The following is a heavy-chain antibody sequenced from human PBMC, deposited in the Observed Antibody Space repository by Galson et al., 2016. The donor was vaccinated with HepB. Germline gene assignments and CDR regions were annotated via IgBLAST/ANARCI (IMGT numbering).Heavy chain of an antibody. CDR1: GLSFTNYN. V-gene: IGHV3-21*01. Sequence: SLRLSCAASGLSFTNYNMNWVRQAPGKGLEWVSSISGSSSYIQYADSVKGRFTISRDNAKNSLYLQMNSLRADDTAVYYCARDKGTYSAYDYSRYYYYGMDVWGQGTTVTVSS. CDR2: ISGSSSYI. CDR3: ARDKGTYSAYDYSRYYYYGMDV. D-gene: IGHD5-12*01. J-gene: IGHJ6*02.